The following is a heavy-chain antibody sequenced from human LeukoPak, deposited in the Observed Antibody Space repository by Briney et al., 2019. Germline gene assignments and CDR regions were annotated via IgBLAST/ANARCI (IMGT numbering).Heavy chain of an antibody. CDR3: ARAGDGYNIYYFDY. Sequence: GGSLRLSCAASGFTFSSYGMHWVRQAPGKGLEWVAVIWYDGSNKYYADSVKGRFTISRDNSKNPLYLQMNSLRAEDTAVYYCARAGDGYNIYYFDYWGQGTLVTVSS. D-gene: IGHD5-24*01. CDR2: IWYDGSNK. CDR1: GFTFSSYG. V-gene: IGHV3-33*01. J-gene: IGHJ4*02.